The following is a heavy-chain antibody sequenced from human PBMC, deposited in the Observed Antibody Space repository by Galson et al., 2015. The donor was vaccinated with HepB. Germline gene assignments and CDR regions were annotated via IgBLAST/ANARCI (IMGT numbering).Heavy chain of an antibody. D-gene: IGHD6-13*01. CDR3: ARNIAAAGSH. CDR1: TFIFSTYS. J-gene: IGHJ4*02. Sequence: SLRLSCAASTFIFSTYSMNWVRQAPGKGLEWVSYISSSSTTIYYADSVKGRFTISRDNAKNSVYLQMNSLRAEDTAVYYCARNIAAAGSHWGQGTLVTVSS. V-gene: IGHV3-48*04. CDR2: ISSSSTTI.